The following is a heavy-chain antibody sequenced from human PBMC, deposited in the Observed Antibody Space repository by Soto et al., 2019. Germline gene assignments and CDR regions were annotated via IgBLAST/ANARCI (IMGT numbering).Heavy chain of an antibody. CDR1: GGSISSSSYY. CDR2: IYYSGST. Sequence: SETLSLTCTVSGGSISSSSYYWGWIRQPPGKGLEWIGSIYYSGSTYYNPSLKSRVTISVDTSKNQFSLKLSSVTAADTAVYSCARSPIAAAGGTHWFDPWGQGTLVTVSS. D-gene: IGHD6-13*01. CDR3: ARSPIAAAGGTHWFDP. V-gene: IGHV4-39*01. J-gene: IGHJ5*02.